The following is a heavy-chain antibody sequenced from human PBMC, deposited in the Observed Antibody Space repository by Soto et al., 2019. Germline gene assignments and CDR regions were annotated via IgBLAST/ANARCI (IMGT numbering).Heavy chain of an antibody. D-gene: IGHD3-9*01. CDR3: ARHRDGTSSDYEILTGYYIPKGDFDY. J-gene: IGHJ4*02. Sequence: PGESLKISCMGSGYKVSTWHNFTSYWIAWVRQMPGEGLEWMGIIYPGDSDTRYSPSFQGQVTISADKSISTAYLQWSSLRASDTAMYYCARHRDGTSSDYEILTGYYIPKGDFDYWAQGTLVTVS. CDR2: IYPGDSDT. CDR1: GYKVSTWHNFTSYW. V-gene: IGHV5-51*01.